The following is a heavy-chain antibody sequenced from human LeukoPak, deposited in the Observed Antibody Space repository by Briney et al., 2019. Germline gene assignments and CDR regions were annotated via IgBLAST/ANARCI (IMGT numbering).Heavy chain of an antibody. CDR2: IKQDGSEK. D-gene: IGHD6-19*01. CDR1: GFTFSSYW. Sequence: PGGSLRLSCAASGFTFSSYWMSWVRQAPGKGLEWVANIKQDGSEKYYADSVKGRFTISRDNSKNTLYLQMNSLRAEDTAVYYCAREGFSQWLPRDYYYMDVWGKGTTVTVSS. CDR3: AREGFSQWLPRDYYYMDV. V-gene: IGHV3-7*03. J-gene: IGHJ6*03.